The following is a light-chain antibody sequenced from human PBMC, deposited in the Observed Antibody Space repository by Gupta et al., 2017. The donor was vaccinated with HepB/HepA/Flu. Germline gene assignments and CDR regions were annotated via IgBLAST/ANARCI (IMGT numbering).Light chain of an antibody. CDR2: KAS. J-gene: IGKJ1*01. V-gene: IGKV1-5*03. Sequence: DIPMTPSPSILSASVRDRVTITCRASQSIGVWLAWYQQKPGKAPKLLIYKASTLHSGVPSRFSGSGSGTEFTLTFTDLQPDDFATYYCQQYDTFPWTFGQGTKVEIK. CDR3: QQYDTFPWT. CDR1: QSIGVW.